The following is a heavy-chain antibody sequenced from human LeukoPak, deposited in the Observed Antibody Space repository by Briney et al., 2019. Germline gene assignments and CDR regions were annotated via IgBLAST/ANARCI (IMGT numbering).Heavy chain of an antibody. CDR2: ISGSGGST. Sequence: GGSLRLSCAASGFTFSSYAMSWVRQAPGKGLEWVSAISGSGGSTYYADSVKGRFTISRDNSKNTLCLQMNSLRADDTAVYYCAKRRGLELTYYYHMDVWGKGTTVTVSS. D-gene: IGHD1-7*01. J-gene: IGHJ6*03. CDR3: AKRRGLELTYYYHMDV. V-gene: IGHV3-23*01. CDR1: GFTFSSYA.